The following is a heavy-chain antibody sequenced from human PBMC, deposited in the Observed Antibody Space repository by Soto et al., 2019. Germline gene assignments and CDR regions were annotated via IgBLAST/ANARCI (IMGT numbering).Heavy chain of an antibody. J-gene: IGHJ6*02. CDR1: GFTFSSYA. D-gene: IGHD1-1*01. Sequence: WSLRLSCSASGFTFSSYAMHWVRQAPGKGLEYVSAISSNGGSTYYADSVKGRFTISRDNSKNTLYLQMSSLRAEDTAVYYCVKDPQGTFYYYYGMDVWGQGTTVTVSS. CDR2: ISSNGGST. CDR3: VKDPQGTFYYYYGMDV. V-gene: IGHV3-64D*06.